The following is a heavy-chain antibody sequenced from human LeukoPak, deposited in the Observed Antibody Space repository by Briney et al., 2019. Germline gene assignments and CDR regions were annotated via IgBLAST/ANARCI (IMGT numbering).Heavy chain of an antibody. J-gene: IGHJ4*02. Sequence: PGRSLRLSCAASGFTFSSYGMLWVRQAPGKGLEWVAVIWYDGSNKYYADSVKGRFTISRDNSKDTLYLQMNSLRAEDTAVYYCARDLWGGSSSWSSALDYWGQGTLVTVSS. D-gene: IGHD6-13*01. V-gene: IGHV3-33*01. CDR3: ARDLWGGSSSWSSALDY. CDR1: GFTFSSYG. CDR2: IWYDGSNK.